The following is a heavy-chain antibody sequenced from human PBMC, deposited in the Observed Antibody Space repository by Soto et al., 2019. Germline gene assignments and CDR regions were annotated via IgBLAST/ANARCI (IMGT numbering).Heavy chain of an antibody. V-gene: IGHV1-18*01. CDR2: ISAYNGNT. J-gene: IGHJ5*02. Sequence: ASAKVSCKATGYTFTSYGISWVRQAPGQGLEWMGWISAYNGNTNYAQKLQGRVTMTTDTSTSTAYMELRSLRSDDTAVYYCAREIAVATNWFDPWGQGTLVTVSS. D-gene: IGHD6-19*01. CDR1: GYTFTSYG. CDR3: AREIAVATNWFDP.